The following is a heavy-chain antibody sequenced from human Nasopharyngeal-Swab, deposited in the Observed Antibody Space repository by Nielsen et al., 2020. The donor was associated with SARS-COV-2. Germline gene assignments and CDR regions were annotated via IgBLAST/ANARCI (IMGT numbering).Heavy chain of an antibody. Sequence: WARQAPGQGLEWMGRINPNSGGTNYAQKFQGRVTMTRDTSISTAYMELSRLRSDDTAVYYCARVGPSGYYYGMDVWGQGTTVTVSS. D-gene: IGHD6-25*01. CDR2: INPNSGGT. CDR3: ARVGPSGYYYGMDV. V-gene: IGHV1-2*06. J-gene: IGHJ6*02.